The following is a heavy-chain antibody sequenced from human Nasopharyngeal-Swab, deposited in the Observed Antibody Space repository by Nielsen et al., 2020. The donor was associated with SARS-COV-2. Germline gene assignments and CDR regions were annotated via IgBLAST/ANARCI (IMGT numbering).Heavy chain of an antibody. CDR1: GFTFSSYS. V-gene: IGHV3-48*02. J-gene: IGHJ6*02. CDR3: ARDQVRLRFLEWLPKNYYYYYGMDV. CDR2: ISSSSSTI. Sequence: GESLKISCAASGFTFSSYSMNLVRQAPGKGLEWVSYISSSSSTIYYADSVKGRFTISRDNAKNTLYLQMNSLRDEDTAVYYCARDQVRLRFLEWLPKNYYYYYGMDVWGQGTTVTVSS. D-gene: IGHD3-3*01.